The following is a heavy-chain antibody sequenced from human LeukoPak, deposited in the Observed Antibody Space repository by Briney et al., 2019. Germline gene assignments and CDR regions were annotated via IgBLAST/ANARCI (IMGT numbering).Heavy chain of an antibody. CDR2: IYHSGST. Sequence: ASETLSLTCTVSGYSISSGYYWGWIRQPPGKGLEWIGSIYHSGSTYYNPSLKSRVTISVDTSKNQFSLKLSSVTAADTAVYYCARLRPYHYGYMDVWGKGTTVT. V-gene: IGHV4-38-2*02. J-gene: IGHJ6*03. CDR1: GYSISSGYY. D-gene: IGHD3-10*01. CDR3: ARLRPYHYGYMDV.